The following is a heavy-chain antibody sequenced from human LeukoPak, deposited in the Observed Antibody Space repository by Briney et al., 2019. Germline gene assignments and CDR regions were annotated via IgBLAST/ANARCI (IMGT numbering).Heavy chain of an antibody. J-gene: IGHJ4*02. CDR1: GYTFTSYG. D-gene: IGHD3-10*01. V-gene: IGHV1-18*01. CDR2: ISAYNGNA. Sequence: ASVKVSCKASGYTFTSYGICWVRQAPGQGLEWMGWISAYNGNANYAQKLQGRVTMTTDTSTSTAYMELRSLRSDDTAVYYCARDQSTEVLLWFGEPRIFDYWGQGTLVTVSS. CDR3: ARDQSTEVLLWFGEPRIFDY.